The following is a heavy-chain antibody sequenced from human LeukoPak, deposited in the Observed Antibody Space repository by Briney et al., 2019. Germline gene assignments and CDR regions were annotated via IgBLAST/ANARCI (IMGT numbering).Heavy chain of an antibody. D-gene: IGHD1-26*01. V-gene: IGHV1-58*02. CDR3: AARIVGSQGGFDY. CDR1: GFTFTSSA. Sequence: SVKFSCKASGFTFTSSAMQWVRQARGQRLEWIGWIVVGSGNTNYAQKFQERVTITRDMSTSTAYMELSSLRSEDTAVYYCAARIVGSQGGFDYWGQGTLVTVSS. J-gene: IGHJ4*02. CDR2: IVVGSGNT.